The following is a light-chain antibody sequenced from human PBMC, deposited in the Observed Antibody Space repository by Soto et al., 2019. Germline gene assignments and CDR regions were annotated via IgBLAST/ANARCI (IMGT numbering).Light chain of an antibody. J-gene: IGKJ1*01. V-gene: IGKV3-20*01. CDR1: QSVSRTY. CDR3: QHFGSSTWT. Sequence: EIVLTHSPGTLSLSPGESATLACRASQSVSRTYLAWYRQNPGHAPRLLIYSASSRATGIPDRFSGRGSGTDFTLTIISLEPEDFAVYYCQHFGSSTWTFGQGTKVEVK. CDR2: SAS.